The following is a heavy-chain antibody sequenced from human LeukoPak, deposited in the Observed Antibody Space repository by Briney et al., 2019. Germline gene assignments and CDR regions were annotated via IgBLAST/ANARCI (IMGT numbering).Heavy chain of an antibody. D-gene: IGHD4-17*01. J-gene: IGHJ6*03. Sequence: ASVKVSCKASGYTFTGSYIHWVRQAPGQGLEWMGWISPNSGGTNYAQKFQGRVTMTRDTSISTAYMELSRLRSDDTAVYYCARDPTGYYYYYMDVWGKGTTVTVSS. V-gene: IGHV1-2*02. CDR2: ISPNSGGT. CDR3: ARDPTGYYYYYMDV. CDR1: GYTFTGSY.